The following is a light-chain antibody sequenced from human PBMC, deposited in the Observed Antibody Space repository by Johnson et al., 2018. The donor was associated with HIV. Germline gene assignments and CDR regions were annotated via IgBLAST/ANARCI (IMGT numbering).Light chain of an antibody. Sequence: QSVLTQPPSVSAAPGQKVTISCSGSSSNIGNNYVSWYQQLPGTAPKLLIYENNKRPSGIPDRFSGSKSGTSATLGITGLQTGDEADYYCGTWDNSLSAYVFGTWTTVTGL. V-gene: IGLV1-51*02. CDR3: GTWDNSLSAYV. CDR2: ENN. J-gene: IGLJ1*01. CDR1: SSNIGNNY.